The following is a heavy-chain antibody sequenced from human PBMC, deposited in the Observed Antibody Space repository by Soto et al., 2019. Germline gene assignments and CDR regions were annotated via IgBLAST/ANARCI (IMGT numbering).Heavy chain of an antibody. CDR3: ARLDGNDYDRSGYYYYYYGMDV. CDR1: GFTFSDYY. D-gene: IGHD3-22*01. CDR2: ISSSGSTI. V-gene: IGHV3-11*01. J-gene: IGHJ6*02. Sequence: QVQLVESGGGLVKPGGSLRLSCAASGFTFSDYYMSWIRQAPGKRLEWVSYISSSGSTIYYADSVKGRFTISRDNAKNSLYLQWSSLRAEDTAVYYCARLDGNDYDRSGYYYYYYGMDVWGQGTTVTVSS.